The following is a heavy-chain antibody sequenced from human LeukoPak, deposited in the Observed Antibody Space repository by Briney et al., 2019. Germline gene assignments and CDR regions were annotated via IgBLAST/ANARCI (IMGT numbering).Heavy chain of an antibody. V-gene: IGHV1-2*02. D-gene: IGHD6-13*01. J-gene: IGHJ4*02. CDR1: GYTFTGYY. CDR3: ARDLYSSSWFVLDY. Sequence: ASVKVSCKASGYTFTGYYMHWVRQAPGQWHEWMGWINPNSGGTNYAQKFQGRVTMTRDASISTAYMELSRLRSDDTAVYYCARDLYSSSWFVLDYWGQGTLVTVSS. CDR2: INPNSGGT.